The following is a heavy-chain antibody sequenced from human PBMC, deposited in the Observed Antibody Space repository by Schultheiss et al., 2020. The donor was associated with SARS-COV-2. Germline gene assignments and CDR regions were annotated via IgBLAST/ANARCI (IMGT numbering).Heavy chain of an antibody. Sequence: SGPTLVKPTQTLTLTCTFSGFSLSTSGVGVGWIRQPPGKALEWLALIYWNDDKRYSPSLKSRLTITKDTSKNQVVLTMTNMDPVDTATYYCARVIPAAASRGGGYYYYGMDVWGQGTTVTVSS. V-gene: IGHV2-5*01. J-gene: IGHJ6*02. CDR2: IYWNDDK. CDR1: GFSLSTSGVG. CDR3: ARVIPAAASRGGGYYYYGMDV. D-gene: IGHD6-13*01.